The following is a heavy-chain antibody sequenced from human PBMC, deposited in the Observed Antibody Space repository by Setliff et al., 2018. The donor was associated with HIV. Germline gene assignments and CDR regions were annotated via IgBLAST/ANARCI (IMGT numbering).Heavy chain of an antibody. V-gene: IGHV4-59*08. CDR1: GGSISSYY. D-gene: IGHD3-22*01. CDR3: AMLDTSDYFRNNWFDS. CDR2: IYYSGST. J-gene: IGHJ5*01. Sequence: SETLSLTCKVSGGSISSYYWSWIRQPPGKGLEWIGYIYYSGSTKYNPSLRSRVTISADTPKNQLSLKLTSVTAADTAVYYCAMLDTSDYFRNNWFDSWGQGTLVTVSS.